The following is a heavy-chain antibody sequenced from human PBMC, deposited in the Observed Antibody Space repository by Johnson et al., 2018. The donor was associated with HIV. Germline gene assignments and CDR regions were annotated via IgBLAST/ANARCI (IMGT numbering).Heavy chain of an antibody. CDR1: GFSFDDYA. CDR2: ISYDGSNK. D-gene: IGHD1-26*01. J-gene: IGHJ3*02. CDR3: AGWELLLDAFDI. Sequence: QVQLVESGGGVVRPGGSLRLSCAASGFSFDDYAMHWVRQAPGKGLEWVAVISYDGSNKYYVDSVKGRFTISRDNSKNTLYLQMNSLRAEDTAVYYCAGWELLLDAFDIWGQGTMVTVSS. V-gene: IGHV3-30*03.